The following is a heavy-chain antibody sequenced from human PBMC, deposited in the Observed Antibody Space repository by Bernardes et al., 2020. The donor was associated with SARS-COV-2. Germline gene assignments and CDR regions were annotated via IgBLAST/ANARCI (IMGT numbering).Heavy chain of an antibody. Sequence: GACLKNSSKGSGYSITYYWIGWVRATPGKGLEWVGFIYPGDSDTRYNPSFQSQVTISANKSISTAYLQWSSLKASDTAIYYCARRATTVTQNACDIWGQGTLVTVSS. CDR2: IYPGDSDT. CDR1: GYSITYYW. V-gene: IGHV5-51*01. D-gene: IGHD4-17*01. CDR3: ARRATTVTQNACDI. J-gene: IGHJ3*02.